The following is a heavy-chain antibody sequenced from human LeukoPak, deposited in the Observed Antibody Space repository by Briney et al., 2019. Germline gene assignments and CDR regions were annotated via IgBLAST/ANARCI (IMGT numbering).Heavy chain of an antibody. V-gene: IGHV4-59*12. D-gene: IGHD3-22*01. CDR3: ARAPGSYDSSGYLYWYFDL. J-gene: IGHJ2*01. Sequence: SETLSLTCTVSGASISSYYWIWIRQPPGKGLEWIGYIYYSGSTNYNPSLKSRVTISVDTSKNQFSLKLSSVTAADTAVYFCARAPGSYDSSGYLYWYFDLWGRGTLVTVSS. CDR2: IYYSGST. CDR1: GASISSYY.